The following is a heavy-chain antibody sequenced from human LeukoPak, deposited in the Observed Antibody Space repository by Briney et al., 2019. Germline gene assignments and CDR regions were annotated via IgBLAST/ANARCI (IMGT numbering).Heavy chain of an antibody. CDR1: GFTFSSYA. CDR3: ARGSSSDYYYYMDV. J-gene: IGHJ6*03. D-gene: IGHD6-6*01. Sequence: GRSLRLSCAASGFTFSSYAMHGVRQAPGKGLEWVAVISYDGSNKYYADSVKGRFTISRDNSKNTLYLQMNSLRAEDTAVYYCARGSSSDYYYYMDVWGKGTTVTVSS. CDR2: ISYDGSNK. V-gene: IGHV3-30*01.